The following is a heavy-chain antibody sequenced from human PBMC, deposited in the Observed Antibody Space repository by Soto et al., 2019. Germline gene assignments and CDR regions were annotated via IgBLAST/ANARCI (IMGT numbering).Heavy chain of an antibody. CDR1: GFNVSSNY. CDR3: ARDLDWGLDY. CDR2: IYSGGRT. V-gene: IGHV3-53*01. D-gene: IGHD7-27*01. J-gene: IGHJ4*02. Sequence: SLRLSCAASGFNVSSNYMSWVRQAPGKGLEWVSVIYSGGRTYYADSVKGRFTISRDSPKNTLYLLMNSLTVADTAVYYCARDLDWGLDYRGQGTPVTGSS.